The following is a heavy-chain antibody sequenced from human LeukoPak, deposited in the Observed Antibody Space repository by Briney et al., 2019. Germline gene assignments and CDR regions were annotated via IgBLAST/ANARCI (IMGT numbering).Heavy chain of an antibody. J-gene: IGHJ6*03. CDR3: ARDPSYSGYPYYCYMDV. V-gene: IGHV1-69*13. CDR2: IIPIFGTA. D-gene: IGHD5-12*01. CDR1: GGTFSSYA. Sequence: SVKVSCKASGGTFSSYAISWVRQAPGQGLEWMGGIIPIFGTANYAQKFQGRVTITADESTSTAYMELSSLRSEDTAVYYCARDPSYSGYPYYCYMDVWGKGTTVTVSS.